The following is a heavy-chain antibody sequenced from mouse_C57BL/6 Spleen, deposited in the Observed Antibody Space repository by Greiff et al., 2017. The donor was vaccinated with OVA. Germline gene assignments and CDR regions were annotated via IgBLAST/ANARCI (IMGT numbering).Heavy chain of an antibody. CDR3: AMGVVARLFDY. J-gene: IGHJ2*01. V-gene: IGHV1-74*01. CDR1: GYTFTSYW. Sequence: QVQLQQPGAELVKPGASVKVSCKASGYTFTSYWMHWVKQRPGQGLEWIGRIHPSDSDTNYNQKFKGKATLTVVKSSSTAYMQLSSLTSEDSAVYYCAMGVVARLFDYWGQGTTLTVSS. CDR2: IHPSDSDT. D-gene: IGHD1-1*01.